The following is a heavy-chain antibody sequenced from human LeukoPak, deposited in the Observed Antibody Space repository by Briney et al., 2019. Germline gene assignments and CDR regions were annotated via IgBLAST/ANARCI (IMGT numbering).Heavy chain of an antibody. Sequence: PGGSLRLSCAASGFNVSSNYMSWVRQAPGKGLEWVSIIYSDRSTYYPESVKGRFTISRDDSKNTLLLQMDGLRVEDTAIYYCARDSAFSSYSNWGQGALVTVSS. CDR1: GFNVSSNY. CDR2: IYSDRST. V-gene: IGHV3-53*01. J-gene: IGHJ1*01. CDR3: ARDSAFSSYSN. D-gene: IGHD2-15*01.